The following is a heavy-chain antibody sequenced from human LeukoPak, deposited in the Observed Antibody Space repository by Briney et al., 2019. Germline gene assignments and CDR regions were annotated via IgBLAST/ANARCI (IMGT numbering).Heavy chain of an antibody. CDR1: GYTLTELS. CDR3: ATLTGWSGYLGY. D-gene: IGHD3-3*01. CDR2: FDPEDGET. J-gene: IGHJ4*02. V-gene: IGHV1-24*01. Sequence: GASVKVSCKVSGYTLTELSMHWVRQAPGKGLEWMGGFDPEDGETIYAQKFQGRVTMTEDTSTDTAYMELSSLRSEDTAVYYCATLTGWSGYLGYWGQGTLVTVSS.